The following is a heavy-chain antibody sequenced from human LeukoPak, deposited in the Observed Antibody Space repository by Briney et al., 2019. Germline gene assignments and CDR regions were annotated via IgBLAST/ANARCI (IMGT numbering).Heavy chain of an antibody. CDR1: GGSISSGSYC. CDR2: IHTSGNT. CDR3: ARGKSGSHYGWFDP. D-gene: IGHD1-26*01. Sequence: PSETLSLTCTVSGGSISSGSYCWSWIRQPAGKGLEWIGHIHTSGNTNYNSSLKSRVTISVGTSKNQFSLKLSSVIAADTAVYYCARGKSGSHYGWFDPWGQGTLVTVSS. V-gene: IGHV4-61*09. J-gene: IGHJ5*02.